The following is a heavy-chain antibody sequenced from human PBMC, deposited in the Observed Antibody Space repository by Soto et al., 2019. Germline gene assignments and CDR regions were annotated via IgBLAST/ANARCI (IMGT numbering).Heavy chain of an antibody. D-gene: IGHD4-17*01. CDR1: GGSVNNYY. CDR3: ARRTRSLGPFDY. CDR2: MYFSGST. Sequence: QVQLQESGLGLVKPSEPLSLTCSVSGGSVNNYYWNWIRQPPGKGLEWIGHMYFSGSTNYNPSLKSRVTMSVDTSKNQFSLQLRSVTSADTAVYYCARRTRSLGPFDYWGQGTLLTVSS. V-gene: IGHV4-59*02. J-gene: IGHJ4*02.